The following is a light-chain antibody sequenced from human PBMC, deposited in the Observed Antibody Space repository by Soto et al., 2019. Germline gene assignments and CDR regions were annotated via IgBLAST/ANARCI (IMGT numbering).Light chain of an antibody. CDR2: DAS. J-gene: IGKJ5*01. CDR3: QQYNNLPRL. Sequence: DMQLTQSPSTLCASVGEGVTIPCQASHSIXSWLAWYQQKPGKAPKLMXSDASSLDSGVPSRLSGSGSGTEFTLTISSLQPYDFANYYCQQYNNLPRLFGQGTRLEI. CDR1: HSIXSW. V-gene: IGKV1-5*01.